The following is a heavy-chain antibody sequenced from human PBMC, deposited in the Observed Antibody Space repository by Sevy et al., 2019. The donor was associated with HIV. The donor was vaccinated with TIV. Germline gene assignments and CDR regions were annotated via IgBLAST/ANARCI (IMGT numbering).Heavy chain of an antibody. D-gene: IGHD6-6*01. CDR3: AREGSSSY. CDR2: ISSSSSYI. V-gene: IGHV3-21*01. J-gene: IGHJ4*02. Sequence: GESLKISCAASGFTFSSYSMNWVRQAPGKGLEWVSSISSSSSYIYYADSVKGRFTISRDNAKNSLYLQMNSLRAEDTAVYYCAREGSSSYWGQGTLVTVSS. CDR1: GFTFSSYS.